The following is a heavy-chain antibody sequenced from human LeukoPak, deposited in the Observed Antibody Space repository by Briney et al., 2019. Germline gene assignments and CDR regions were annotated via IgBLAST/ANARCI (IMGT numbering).Heavy chain of an antibody. Sequence: GASVKVSCKASGYTFTGYYMHWVRQAPGQGLEWMGWINPNSGGTNYAQKFRGRVTMTRDTSISTAYMELSRLRSDDTAVYYCARVDRYSSGWYAGLDYWGQGTLVTVSS. CDR2: INPNSGGT. D-gene: IGHD6-19*01. J-gene: IGHJ4*02. V-gene: IGHV1-2*02. CDR3: ARVDRYSSGWYAGLDY. CDR1: GYTFTGYY.